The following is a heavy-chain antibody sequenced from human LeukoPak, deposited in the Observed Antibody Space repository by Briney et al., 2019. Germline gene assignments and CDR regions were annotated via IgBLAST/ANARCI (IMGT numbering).Heavy chain of an antibody. J-gene: IGHJ4*02. Sequence: GGSLRLSCAASGFTFSDYYMSWIRQAPGKGLEWVSYISSSSSYTNYAGSVKGRFTISRDNAKNSLYLQMNSLRAEDTAVYYCARATTVTRWVYFDYWGQGTLVTVAS. D-gene: IGHD4-17*01. CDR1: GFTFSDYY. CDR3: ARATTVTRWVYFDY. CDR2: ISSSSSYT. V-gene: IGHV3-11*06.